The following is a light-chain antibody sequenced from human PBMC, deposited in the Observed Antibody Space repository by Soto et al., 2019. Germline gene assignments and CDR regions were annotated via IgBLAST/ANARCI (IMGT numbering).Light chain of an antibody. CDR2: EGS. J-gene: IGLJ2*01. CDR1: SSGVGSYNL. Sequence: QSVLTQPASVSGSPGQSITISCSGTSSGVGSYNLVSWYQQHPGKDPKLMIYEGSKRPSGVSNRFSGSKSGNTASLTISGLQAEDEAHYYCCSYAGSSTPVVFGGGTKLTVL. V-gene: IGLV2-23*01. CDR3: CSYAGSSTPVV.